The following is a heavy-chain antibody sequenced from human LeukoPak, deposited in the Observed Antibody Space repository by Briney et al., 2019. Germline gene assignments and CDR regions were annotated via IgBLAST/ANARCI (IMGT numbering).Heavy chain of an antibody. V-gene: IGHV4-30-2*01. Sequence: SETLSLTCAVSGGSISSGGYSWSWIRQPPGKGPEWIGYIYHSGSTYYNPSLKSRVTISVDKSKNQFSLKLNSVTAADTAVYYCTAQGGWYIDYWGQGTLVTVSS. CDR3: TAQGGWYIDY. CDR2: IYHSGST. D-gene: IGHD6-19*01. J-gene: IGHJ4*02. CDR1: GGSISSGGYS.